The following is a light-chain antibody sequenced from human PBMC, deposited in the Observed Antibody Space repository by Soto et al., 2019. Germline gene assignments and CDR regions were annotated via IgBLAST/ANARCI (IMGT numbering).Light chain of an antibody. Sequence: DIQMTQSPSTLSASVGDRVTITCRASQSFGRWLAWYQQKPGKAPELLIYKTSTLERGVPSRFSGSGSGTEFTLTISSLQPDDFATYYCQEYKTGPGYNVGQGTSLEIK. CDR3: QEYKTGPGYN. CDR1: QSFGRW. J-gene: IGKJ2*01. CDR2: KTS. V-gene: IGKV1-5*03.